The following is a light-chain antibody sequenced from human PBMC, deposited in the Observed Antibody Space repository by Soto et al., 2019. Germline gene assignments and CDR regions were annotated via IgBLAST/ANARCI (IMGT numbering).Light chain of an antibody. CDR1: QTISTY. CDR2: AAS. CDR3: QQSSGIPYT. J-gene: IGKJ2*01. V-gene: IGKV1-39*01. Sequence: DIQMTQSPSSLSASVGDRVTITCRASQTISTYLNWYQQNPGKAPKLLIYAASSLQSGVPSRFSGSGSGTDFTLTISSLQPEDFATYYCQQSSGIPYTFGQGRSWRSN.